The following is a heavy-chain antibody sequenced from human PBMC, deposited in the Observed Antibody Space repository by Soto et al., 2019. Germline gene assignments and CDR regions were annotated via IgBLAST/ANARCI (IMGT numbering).Heavy chain of an antibody. V-gene: IGHV3-74*01. Sequence: GGSLRLSCEASGFNFRDFWMHWVRQPPGKGPEWVSNIPSDGRDVSYADSVRGRFTISRDDARNTLYLQMSDLRVEDTAIYYCTRDDSGLGIDYRCEGTQVTVSS. J-gene: IGHJ4*02. CDR3: TRDDSGLGIDY. CDR2: IPSDGRDV. CDR1: GFNFRDFW. D-gene: IGHD1-26*01.